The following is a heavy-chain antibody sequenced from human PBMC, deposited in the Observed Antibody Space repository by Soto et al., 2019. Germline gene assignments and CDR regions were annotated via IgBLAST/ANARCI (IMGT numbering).Heavy chain of an antibody. CDR3: ARSYCSDGVRCNWFDP. CDR1: GGSISISSYY. V-gene: IGHV4-61*01. Sequence: QVQLQESGPGLVRASETLSLTCTVSGGSISISSYYWSWIRQPPGKGLEWIGYISYSGSTNYSPALKRRVTISVDTSKNQFSLKLISVTAADTAVYYCARSYCSDGVRCNWFDPWGQGTLVTVSS. D-gene: IGHD2-8*01. J-gene: IGHJ5*02. CDR2: ISYSGST.